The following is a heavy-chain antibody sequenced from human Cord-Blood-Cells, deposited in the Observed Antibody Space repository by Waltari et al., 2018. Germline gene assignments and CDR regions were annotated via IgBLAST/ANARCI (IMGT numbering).Heavy chain of an antibody. CDR1: GYTFTGYY. J-gene: IGHJ4*02. CDR2: INPNSGGT. CDR3: ARLHGDYFDY. V-gene: IGHV1-2*02. D-gene: IGHD2-8*01. Sequence: QVQPVQSGAEVTKPGASVKVSCKASGYTFTGYYLHCVRQAPGQGLEWMGWINPNSGGTNYAQKFQGRVTMTRNTSISTAYMELSRLRTDDTAVYYCARLHGDYFDYWGQGTLVTVSS.